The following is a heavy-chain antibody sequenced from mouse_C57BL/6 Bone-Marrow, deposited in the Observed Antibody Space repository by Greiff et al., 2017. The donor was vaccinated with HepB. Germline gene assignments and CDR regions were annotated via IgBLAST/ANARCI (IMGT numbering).Heavy chain of an antibody. V-gene: IGHV1-54*01. Sequence: VQLQQSGAELVRPGTSVKVSCKASGYAFTNYLIEWVKQRPGQGLEWIGVINPGSGGTNYNEKFKGKATLTADKSSSTAYMQLSSLTSEDSAVYFCAAGGYYDYDGGDWYFDVWGTGTTVTVSS. D-gene: IGHD2-4*01. J-gene: IGHJ1*03. CDR2: INPGSGGT. CDR1: GYAFTNYL. CDR3: AAGGYYDYDGGDWYFDV.